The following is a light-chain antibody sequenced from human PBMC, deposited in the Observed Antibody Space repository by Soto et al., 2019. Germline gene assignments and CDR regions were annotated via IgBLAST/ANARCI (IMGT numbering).Light chain of an antibody. Sequence: QSALTQPASVSGSPGQSITISCTGTSSDVGGYGYVSWYQQHPGKVPKLMIYEVSNRPSGGSNRFSGSKSGNTASLTISGLHAEDEADYYCSSYTSGSTYVFGTGTKLTVL. CDR3: SSYTSGSTYV. J-gene: IGLJ1*01. CDR1: SSDVGGYGY. V-gene: IGLV2-14*01. CDR2: EVS.